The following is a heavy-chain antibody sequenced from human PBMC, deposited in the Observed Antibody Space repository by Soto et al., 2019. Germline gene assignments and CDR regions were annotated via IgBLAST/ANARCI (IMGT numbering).Heavy chain of an antibody. D-gene: IGHD6-13*01. Sequence: QVQLVQSGAEVKKPGASVKVSCKASGYAFTSYDINWVRQATGQGLEWMGWMNPNSSNTGYAQKFQGRVTTTRNTSISTAYMELSSLRSEDTAVYYCARRGYSSSWYYYYYYGMDVWGQGTTVTVSS. CDR3: ARRGYSSSWYYYYYYGMDV. V-gene: IGHV1-8*01. CDR2: MNPNSSNT. CDR1: GYAFTSYD. J-gene: IGHJ6*02.